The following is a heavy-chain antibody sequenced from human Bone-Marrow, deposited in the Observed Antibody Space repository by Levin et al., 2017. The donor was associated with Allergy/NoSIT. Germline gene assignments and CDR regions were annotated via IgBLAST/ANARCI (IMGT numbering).Heavy chain of an antibody. CDR1: GDFISNHY. J-gene: IGHJ4*02. V-gene: IGHV4-4*07. CDR2: IYDGGKP. CDR3: ARAHSDPETKKWSMLGD. D-gene: IGHD4-11*01. Sequence: SETLSLTCSVSGDFISNHYWNWIRQPAGKGLEWIGRIYDGGKPTYNLALKSRVTMSIDTSKSQYSLKMTSVSAADTAVYYCARAHSDPETKKWSMLGDWGRGILVTVSS.